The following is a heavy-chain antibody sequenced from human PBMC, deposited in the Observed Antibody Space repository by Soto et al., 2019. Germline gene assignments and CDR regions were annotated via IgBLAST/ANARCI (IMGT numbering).Heavy chain of an antibody. CDR2: IVVGSGNT. V-gene: IGHV1-58*01. D-gene: IGHD3-22*01. CDR3: AAARSYYYDSSGYSTDAFDI. J-gene: IGHJ3*02. CDR1: GFTFTSSA. Sequence: ASVKVSCKASGFTFTSSAVQWVRQARGQRLEWIGWIVVGSGNTNYAQKFQERVTITRDMSTSTAYMELSSLRSEDTAVYYCAAARSYYYDSSGYSTDAFDIWGQGTMVTVSS.